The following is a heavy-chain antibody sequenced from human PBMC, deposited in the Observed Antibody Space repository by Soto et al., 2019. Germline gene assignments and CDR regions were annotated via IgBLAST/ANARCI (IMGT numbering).Heavy chain of an antibody. CDR1: RRSISDYY. Sequence: LEALSLTCTASRRSISDYYWSWIRQPAGKGLEWIGRSYTIGSTACNPTLNSRVTISIATSKNQFPLKVTSVTDADTAVYYCARERREAIHSGYDIDYWGQGTLVTVCS. CDR2: SYTIGST. CDR3: ARERREAIHSGYDIDY. D-gene: IGHD5-12*01. V-gene: IGHV4-4*07. J-gene: IGHJ4*02.